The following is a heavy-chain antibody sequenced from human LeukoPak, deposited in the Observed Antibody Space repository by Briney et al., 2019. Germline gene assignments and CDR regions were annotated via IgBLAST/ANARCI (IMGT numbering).Heavy chain of an antibody. D-gene: IGHD2-15*01. V-gene: IGHV3-30*02. Sequence: PGGSLRLSCAASGFIFNTYVMHWVRQAPGKGLEWLAFIRYDGSNKNYADSVKGRFTISRDNSKNTLYLQMNSLRAEDTAVYYCARACSGGSCYYDYWGQGTLVTVSS. J-gene: IGHJ4*02. CDR3: ARACSGGSCYYDY. CDR1: GFIFNTYV. CDR2: IRYDGSNK.